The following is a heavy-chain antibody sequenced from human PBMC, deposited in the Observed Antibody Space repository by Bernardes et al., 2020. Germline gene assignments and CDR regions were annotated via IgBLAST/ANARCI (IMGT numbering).Heavy chain of an antibody. J-gene: IGHJ4*02. Sequence: SLSPTCTVSGGSISSYYWSWIRQPPGKGLEWSGYTYYSGRTNYNPSLKSRVTISVDTPKNQFSLKLSSVTAADTAVYYCAREGVNRRSSGWTRRGDFDYWGQGTLVTVSS. CDR3: AREGVNRRSSGWTRRGDFDY. CDR2: TYYSGRT. CDR1: GGSISSYY. V-gene: IGHV4-59*01. D-gene: IGHD6-19*01.